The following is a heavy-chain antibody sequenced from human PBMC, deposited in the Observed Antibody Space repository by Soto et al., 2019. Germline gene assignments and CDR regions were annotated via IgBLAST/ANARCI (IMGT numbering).Heavy chain of an antibody. Sequence: SETLSLTCTVSGGSISSYYWSWIRQPPGKGLEWIGYIYYSGSTNYNPSLKSRVTISVDTSKNQFSLKLSSVTAADTAVYYCASNDLRRGRVVNWGQGTLVTVSS. J-gene: IGHJ4*02. CDR1: GGSISSYY. D-gene: IGHD3-16*01. CDR2: IYYSGST. V-gene: IGHV4-59*08. CDR3: ASNDLRRGRVVN.